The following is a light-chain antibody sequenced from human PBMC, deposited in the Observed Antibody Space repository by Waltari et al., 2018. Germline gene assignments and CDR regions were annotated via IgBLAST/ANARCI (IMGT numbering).Light chain of an antibody. CDR1: GSAVGASDS. CDR2: DVT. V-gene: IGLV2-14*03. Sequence: QSALPQPASVSGSPGQSIPISCSGVGSAVGASDSVSWHQHHPGKPPQVIIYDVTNRPSGVSDRFSASKSANTASLTISRLQPEDEADYFCSSQTLDGLVLFGGGTRLTVL. J-gene: IGLJ2*01. CDR3: SSQTLDGLVL.